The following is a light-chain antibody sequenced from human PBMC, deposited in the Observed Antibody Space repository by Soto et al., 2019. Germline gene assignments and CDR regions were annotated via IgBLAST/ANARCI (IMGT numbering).Light chain of an antibody. CDR3: TSYAGTYSFFYV. CDR1: SSDVGAYNY. Sequence: SVLTQPPSASGSPGQSVTISCTGNSSDVGAYNYVSWYQQLPGKAPKLIIYEVSKRPSGVPDRFSGSKSGNTASLTVSGLQAEDEADYYCTSYAGTYSFFYVFGTGTKVTVL. CDR2: EVS. V-gene: IGLV2-8*01. J-gene: IGLJ1*01.